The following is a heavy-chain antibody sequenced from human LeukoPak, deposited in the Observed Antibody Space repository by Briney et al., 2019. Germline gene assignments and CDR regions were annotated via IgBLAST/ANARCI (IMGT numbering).Heavy chain of an antibody. V-gene: IGHV3-30*04. CDR2: ISSNGKNK. J-gene: IGHJ6*02. Sequence: PGESVRLFCAASGFTFSCFGVHCVRQAPGKWLEWVALISSNGKNKDYADSVKGRFTISRDNSKNTLYLQMNRLRAEDRVIYYCARPMYYYDSSGSLAAWGEGATVTV. CDR1: GFTFSCFG. CDR3: ARPMYYYDSSGSLAA. D-gene: IGHD3-22*01.